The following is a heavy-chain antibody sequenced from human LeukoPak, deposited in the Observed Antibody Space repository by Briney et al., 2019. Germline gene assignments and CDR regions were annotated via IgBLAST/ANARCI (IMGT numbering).Heavy chain of an antibody. J-gene: IGHJ4*02. Sequence: PGGSLRLSCAASGFTFNNYWMTWVRQAPGKGLEWVSYISSSSGYTNYADSVRGRFTISRDNAKNSLYLQMNSLRAEDTAVYYCARSLESYFDYWGQGTLVTVSS. CDR1: GFTFNNYW. V-gene: IGHV3-11*03. CDR3: ARSLESYFDY. CDR2: ISSSSGYT.